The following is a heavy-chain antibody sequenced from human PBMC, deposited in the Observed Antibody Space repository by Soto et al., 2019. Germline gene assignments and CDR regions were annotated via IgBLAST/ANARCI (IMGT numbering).Heavy chain of an antibody. CDR3: ARSSGGNFGIIIEGSNWFDP. V-gene: IGHV1-46*01. Sequence: ASVTVSCKATGDTFTSYYLNWVRKAPGPGLEWMGVINPHGGSTKYAQKFQGRVTKTRDTARRTVYMELRSLRSDDTAIYYCARSSGGNFGIIIEGSNWFDPWGQGPLVTVSS. CDR2: INPHGGST. D-gene: IGHD3-3*01. CDR1: GDTFTSYY. J-gene: IGHJ5*02.